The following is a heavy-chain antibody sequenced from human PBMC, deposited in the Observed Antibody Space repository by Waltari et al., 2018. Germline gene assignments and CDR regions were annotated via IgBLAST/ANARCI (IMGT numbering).Heavy chain of an antibody. D-gene: IGHD1-20*01. J-gene: IGHJ4*02. V-gene: IGHV4-34*01. CDR2: IHPSGST. CDR1: GGSFSGDY. Sequence: QVQLQQWGARLLKVSETLSLTCAVYGGSFSGDYGSWIRQSPGKELEGFGEIHPSGSTDYKSSLQSRVTIMLDTSKTRLSLKLTSVTAADTAVYYCARGLDNAKTGYWGQGTLVTVSS. CDR3: ARGLDNAKTGY.